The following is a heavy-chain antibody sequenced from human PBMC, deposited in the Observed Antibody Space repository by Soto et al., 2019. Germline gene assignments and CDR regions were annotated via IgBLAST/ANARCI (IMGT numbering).Heavy chain of an antibody. CDR3: ARGMEPRDGSGMDV. CDR2: IWYDGSNK. D-gene: IGHD1-26*01. J-gene: IGHJ6*02. V-gene: IGHV3-33*01. Sequence: VGSLRLSCAASGFTFSSYGMHWVRQAPGKGLEWVAVIWYDGSNKYYADSVKGRFTISRDNSKNTLYLQMNSLRAEDTAVYYCARGMEPRDGSGMDVWGQGTTVTVPS. CDR1: GFTFSSYG.